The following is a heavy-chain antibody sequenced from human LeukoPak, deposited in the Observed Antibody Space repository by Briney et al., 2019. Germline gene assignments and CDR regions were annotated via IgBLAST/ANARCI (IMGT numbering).Heavy chain of an antibody. CDR1: GGSISSYY. CDR2: IYYSGST. D-gene: IGHD3-9*01. V-gene: IGHV4-59*12. CDR3: ARGRLLVTPHYFDY. Sequence: SETLSLTCTVSGGSISSYYWSWIRQPPGKGLEWIGYIYYSGSTNYNPSLKSRVTISVDTSKNQFSLKLGSVTAADTAVYYCARGRLLVTPHYFDYWGQGTLVTVSS. J-gene: IGHJ4*02.